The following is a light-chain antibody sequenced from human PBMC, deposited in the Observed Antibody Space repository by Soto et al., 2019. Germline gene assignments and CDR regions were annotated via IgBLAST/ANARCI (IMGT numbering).Light chain of an antibody. Sequence: QSALTQPASVSGSPGQSITISCTGTSSDVGGYNFVSWYQQHPGKAPKLMIYEVNNRPSGVSNRFSGSKSGNTASLTISGLQAEDEADYYCSSYTSSGTQVFGTGTKLTVL. CDR1: SSDVGGYNF. CDR2: EVN. CDR3: SSYTSSGTQV. V-gene: IGLV2-14*01. J-gene: IGLJ1*01.